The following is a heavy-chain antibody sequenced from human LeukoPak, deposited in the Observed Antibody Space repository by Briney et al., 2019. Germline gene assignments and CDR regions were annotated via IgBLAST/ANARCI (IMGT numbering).Heavy chain of an antibody. D-gene: IGHD3-22*01. J-gene: IGHJ3*01. CDR1: GTSITSGSYF. V-gene: IGHV4-61*02. CDR2: IYSSGRT. Sequence: SETLSLTCTISGTSITSGSYFWSWIRQPAGNELEWLGLIYSSGRTNYNPSLKSRVTFSVDTSKNQFSLKLRSVTAADTAVYYCARAREFYSDSNAYEVWGQGTRVTVSS. CDR3: ARAREFYSDSNAYEV.